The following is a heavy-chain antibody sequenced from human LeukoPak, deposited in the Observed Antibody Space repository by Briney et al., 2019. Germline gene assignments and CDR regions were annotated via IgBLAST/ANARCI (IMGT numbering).Heavy chain of an antibody. D-gene: IGHD3-22*01. J-gene: IGHJ3*01. CDR1: GTSITSGSYF. V-gene: IGHV4-61*02. CDR2: IYSSGRT. Sequence: SETLSLTCTISGTSITSGSYFWSWIRQPAGNELEWLGLIYSSGRTNYNPSLKSRVTFSVDTSKNQFSLKLRSVTAADTAVYYCARAREFYSDSNAYEVWGQGTRVTVSS. CDR3: ARAREFYSDSNAYEV.